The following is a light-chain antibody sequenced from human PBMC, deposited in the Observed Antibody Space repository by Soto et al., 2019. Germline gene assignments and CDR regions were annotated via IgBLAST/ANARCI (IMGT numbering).Light chain of an antibody. J-gene: IGLJ3*02. CDR2: EDT. CDR3: SSYTSSSTWV. V-gene: IGLV2-14*02. CDR1: SSDVGRYNL. Sequence: QSALTQPASVSGSPGQSIAISCTGTSSDVGRYNLVSWYQQHPGKAPKVMIFEDTKRPSGVSNRFSGSKSGNTASLTISGLQAEDEADYYCSSYTSSSTWVFGGGTQLTVL.